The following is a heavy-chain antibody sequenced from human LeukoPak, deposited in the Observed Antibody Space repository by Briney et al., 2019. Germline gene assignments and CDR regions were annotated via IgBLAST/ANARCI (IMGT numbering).Heavy chain of an antibody. CDR2: IIPIFGTA. Sequence: ASVKVSCKASGGTFSSYAISWLRQAPGQGLDWMGWIIPIFGTANYAQKFQGRVTITADESTSTAYMELSSLRSEDTAVYYCARFGGTVTEKHFDYWGQGTLVTVSS. V-gene: IGHV1-69*13. J-gene: IGHJ4*02. CDR3: ARFGGTVTEKHFDY. D-gene: IGHD4-17*01. CDR1: GGTFSSYA.